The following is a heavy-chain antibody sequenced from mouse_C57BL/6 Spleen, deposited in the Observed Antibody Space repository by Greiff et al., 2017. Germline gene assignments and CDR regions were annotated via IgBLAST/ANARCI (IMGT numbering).Heavy chain of an antibody. CDR3: ARGDYDYDGYYFDY. CDR1: GYSFTGYF. V-gene: IGHV1-20*01. CDR2: INPYNGDT. J-gene: IGHJ2*01. D-gene: IGHD2-4*01. Sequence: VQLQQSGPELVKPGDSVKISCKASGYSFTGYFMNWVMQSHGKSLEWIGRINPYNGDTFYNQKFKGKATLTVDKSSSTAHMELRSLTSEDSAVYYCARGDYDYDGYYFDYWGQGTTLTVSS.